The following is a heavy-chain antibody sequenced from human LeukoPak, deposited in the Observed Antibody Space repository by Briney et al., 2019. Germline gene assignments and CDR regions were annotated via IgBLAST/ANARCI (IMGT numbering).Heavy chain of an antibody. CDR2: ISWDAGST. CDR3: AKDMSSYGLDY. J-gene: IGHJ4*02. D-gene: IGHD5-18*01. Sequence: VRXXPXXXAXWVSLISWDAGSTYYADSVTGPFTISTDNSKNSLYLQMNSLRTEDTALYYCAKDMSSYGLDYWGQGTLVTISS. V-gene: IGHV3-43*01.